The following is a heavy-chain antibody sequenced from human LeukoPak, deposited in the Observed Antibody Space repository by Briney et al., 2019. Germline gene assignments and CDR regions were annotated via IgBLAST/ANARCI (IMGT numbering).Heavy chain of an antibody. CDR3: AKIPGDRPDD. CDR2: MYNSGRTT. V-gene: IGHV4-59*03. Sequence: PSETLSLTCTVSGGSIISSYWTWIRQPPGRGLEWIGYMYNSGRTTNCNPSLKSRATISIDTSKNQFSLNLKSVTAADTAIYYCAKIPGDRPDDWGQGTLVTVS. J-gene: IGHJ4*02. D-gene: IGHD7-27*01. CDR1: GGSIISSY.